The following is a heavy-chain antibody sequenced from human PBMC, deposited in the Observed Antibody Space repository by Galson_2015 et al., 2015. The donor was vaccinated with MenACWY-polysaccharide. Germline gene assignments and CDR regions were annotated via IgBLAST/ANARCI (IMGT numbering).Heavy chain of an antibody. CDR2: INPNGGGT. V-gene: IGHV1-2*02. Sequence: SVKVSCKASGYTFSDCYIHWVRQAPGQGLEWMGWINPNGGGTNYEQEYQARVTMTRDTSINTAYMELSRLSSDDTAVYYCTRRGGRYYVDYWGQGTLVTVSS. CDR1: GYTFSDCY. J-gene: IGHJ4*02. D-gene: IGHD6-19*01. CDR3: TRRGGRYYVDY.